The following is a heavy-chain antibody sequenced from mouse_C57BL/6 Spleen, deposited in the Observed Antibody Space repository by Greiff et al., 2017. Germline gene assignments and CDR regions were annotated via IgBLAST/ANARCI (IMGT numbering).Heavy chain of an antibody. CDR2: IYPGSGNT. Sequence: VQLQQSGPELVKPGASVKISCKASGYSFTSYYIHWVKQRPGQGLEWIGWIYPGSGNTKYNEKFKCKATLTADTSTSTAYMQLSSLTSEDSAFYYCARQLRLREYYFDYWGQGTTLTVSS. V-gene: IGHV1-66*01. D-gene: IGHD3-2*02. J-gene: IGHJ2*01. CDR3: ARQLRLREYYFDY. CDR1: GYSFTSYY.